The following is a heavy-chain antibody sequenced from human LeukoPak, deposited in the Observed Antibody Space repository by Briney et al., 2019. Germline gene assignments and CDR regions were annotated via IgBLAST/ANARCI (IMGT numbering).Heavy chain of an antibody. CDR1: GFTVSSNY. D-gene: IGHD4-23*01. CDR2: IYSGGST. CDR3: ARSPTPPYYYGMDV. V-gene: IGHV3-66*01. J-gene: IGHJ6*02. Sequence: GGSLRLSCAASGFTVSSNYMSWVRQAPGKGLEWVSVIYSGGSTYYADSVKGRFTISRDSSKNTLYLQMNSLRAEDTAVYYCARSPTPPYYYGMDVWGQGTTVTVSS.